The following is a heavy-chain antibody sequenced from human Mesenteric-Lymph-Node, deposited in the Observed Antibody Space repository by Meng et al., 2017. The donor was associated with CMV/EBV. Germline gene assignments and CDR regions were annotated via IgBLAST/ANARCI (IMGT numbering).Heavy chain of an antibody. V-gene: IGHV1-2*02. D-gene: IGHD2-2*01. Sequence: ASVKVSCKASGYTFTGHYMHWVRQAPGQGLEWMGWINPNSGDTNYVQKFQGRVTMTRDTPINTVYMELSRLTSDDTAVYYCARDGRYCNSASCYPWWFGPWGQGTLVTVSS. CDR2: INPNSGDT. CDR1: GYTFTGHY. CDR3: ARDGRYCNSASCYPWWFGP. J-gene: IGHJ5*02.